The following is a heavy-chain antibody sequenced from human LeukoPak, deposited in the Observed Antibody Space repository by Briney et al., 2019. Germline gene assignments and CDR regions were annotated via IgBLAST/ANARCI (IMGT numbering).Heavy chain of an antibody. V-gene: IGHV1-8*02. CDR3: ATVKSSGALDY. J-gene: IGHJ4*02. CDR1: GYTFTSYD. D-gene: IGHD2-15*01. CDR2: MNPNSGNT. Sequence: ASVKVSCKASGYTFTSYDINWVRQATGQGLEWMGWMNPNSGNTGYAQKFQGRVTMTEDTSTDTAYMELSSLRSEDTAVYYCATVKSSGALDYWGQGTLVTVSS.